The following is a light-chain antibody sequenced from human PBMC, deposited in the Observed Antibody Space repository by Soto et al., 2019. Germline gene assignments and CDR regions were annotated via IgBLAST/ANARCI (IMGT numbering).Light chain of an antibody. J-gene: IGKJ1*01. CDR2: AAS. V-gene: IGKV1-5*01. CDR3: QHYNSYSEA. Sequence: DIQMTESPSTLSASVGGRVTITCRASQSISSYLNWYQQKPGKAPKLLIYAASSLQSGVPSRFSGSGSGTEFTLTISSLQPDDFATYYCQHYNSYSEAFGQGTKVDI. CDR1: QSISSY.